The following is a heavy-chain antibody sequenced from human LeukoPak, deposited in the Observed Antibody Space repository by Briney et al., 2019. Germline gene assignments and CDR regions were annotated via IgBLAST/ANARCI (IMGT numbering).Heavy chain of an antibody. J-gene: IGHJ6*03. Sequence: SETLSLTCAVYGGSFSGYYWSWIRQPPGKGLEWIGEINHSGSTNYNPSLKSRVTISVDTSKNQFSPKLSSVTAADTAVYYCARSVAGKNYYYYYYMDVWGKGTTVTVSS. D-gene: IGHD6-19*01. V-gene: IGHV4-34*01. CDR3: ARSVAGKNYYYYYYMDV. CDR1: GGSFSGYY. CDR2: INHSGST.